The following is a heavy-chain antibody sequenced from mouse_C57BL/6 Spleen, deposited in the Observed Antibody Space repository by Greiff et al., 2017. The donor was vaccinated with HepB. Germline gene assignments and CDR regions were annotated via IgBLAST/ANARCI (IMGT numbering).Heavy chain of an antibody. V-gene: IGHV5-16*01. CDR3: ARWQKERAWFAY. D-gene: IGHD6-1*01. Sequence: EVKLVDSEGGLVQPGSSMKLSCTASGFTFSDYYMAWVRQVPEKGLEWVANINYDGSSTYYLDSLKSRFIISRDNAKNILYLQMSSLKSEDTATYYCARWQKERAWFAYWGQGTLVTVSA. CDR1: GFTFSDYY. J-gene: IGHJ3*01. CDR2: INYDGSST.